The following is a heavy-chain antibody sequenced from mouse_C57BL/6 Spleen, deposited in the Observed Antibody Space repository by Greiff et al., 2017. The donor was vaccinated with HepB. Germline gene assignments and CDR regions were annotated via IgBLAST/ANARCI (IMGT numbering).Heavy chain of an antibody. D-gene: IGHD2-1*01. J-gene: IGHJ4*01. Sequence: QVQLKQPGAELVRPGSSVKLSCKASGYTFTSYWMDWVKQRPGQGLEWIGNIYPSDSETHYNQKFKDKATLTVDKSSSTAYMQLSSLTSEDSAVYYCASNYDYAMDYWGQGTSVTVSS. CDR3: ASNYDYAMDY. V-gene: IGHV1-61*01. CDR2: IYPSDSET. CDR1: GYTFTSYW.